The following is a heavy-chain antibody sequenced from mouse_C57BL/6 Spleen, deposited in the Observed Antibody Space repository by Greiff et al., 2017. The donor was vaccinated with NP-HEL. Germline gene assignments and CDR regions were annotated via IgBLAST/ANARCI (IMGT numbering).Heavy chain of an antibody. V-gene: IGHV7-3*01. CDR1: GFTFTDYY. J-gene: IGHJ3*01. Sequence: EVKLVESGGGLVQPGGSLSLSCAASGFTFTDYYMSWVRQPPGKALEWLGFIRNKANGYTTEYSASVKGRFTISRDNSQSILYLQMNALRAEDSATYYCARSYYDYDGRFAYWGQGTLVTVSA. D-gene: IGHD2-4*01. CDR2: IRNKANGYTT. CDR3: ARSYYDYDGRFAY.